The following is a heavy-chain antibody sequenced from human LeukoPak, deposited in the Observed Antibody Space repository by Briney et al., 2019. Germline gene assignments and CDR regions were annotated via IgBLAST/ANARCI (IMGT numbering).Heavy chain of an antibody. CDR2: IIDTGST. D-gene: IGHD3-3*01. CDR3: ARGLASGYPPIPFDY. Sequence: ESSETLSLTCAVYGGSLSGYYWTWIRQPPGKGLEWIGEIIDTGSTKYNSSLKSRVTISVDTSKNQFSLSLDSVTAADTAVYYCARGLASGYPPIPFDYWGQGTLVTVSS. J-gene: IGHJ4*02. V-gene: IGHV4-34*12. CDR1: GGSLSGYY.